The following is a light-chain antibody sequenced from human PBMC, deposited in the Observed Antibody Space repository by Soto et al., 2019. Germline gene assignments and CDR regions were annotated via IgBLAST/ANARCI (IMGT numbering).Light chain of an antibody. V-gene: IGKV1D-13*01. Sequence: ANQLTPSPSSLSASVGDRVTITCRASQAISSALAWYQQKPGKPPKLLIYDDSTLQSGVQSRFSGTASGTDFTLTINSLQAEDFATYCCQQCNKWSVTFGPGTKVDIK. CDR3: QQCNKWSVT. J-gene: IGKJ3*01. CDR2: DDS. CDR1: QAISSA.